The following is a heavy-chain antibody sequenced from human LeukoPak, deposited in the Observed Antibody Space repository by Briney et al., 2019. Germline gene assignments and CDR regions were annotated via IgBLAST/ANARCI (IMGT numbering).Heavy chain of an antibody. Sequence: SETLSLTCTVSGGSFSNYFWNRIRQPAGKGLEWLGRVDTSWNTNYNPSLKSRLTMSVDTSKNQFSLKVTSVTAADTAVYYCARVCGSATGYRLCGFDIWGQGTVVTVSS. V-gene: IGHV4-4*07. CDR2: VDTSWNT. CDR3: ARVCGSATGYRLCGFDI. J-gene: IGHJ3*02. D-gene: IGHD3-9*01. CDR1: GGSFSNYF.